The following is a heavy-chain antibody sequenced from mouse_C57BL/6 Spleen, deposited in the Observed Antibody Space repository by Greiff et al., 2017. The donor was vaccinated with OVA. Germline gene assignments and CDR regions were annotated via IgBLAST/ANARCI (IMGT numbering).Heavy chain of an antibody. Sequence: QVQLQQPGAELVKPGASVKLSCKASGYTFTSYWMQWVKQRPGQGLEWIGEIDPSDSYTNYNQKFKGKAPLTVDTSSSTAYMQLSSLTSEDSAVYYCARGRFAYWGQGTLVTVSA. CDR1: GYTFTSYW. CDR2: IDPSDSYT. J-gene: IGHJ3*01. V-gene: IGHV1-50*01. CDR3: ARGRFAY.